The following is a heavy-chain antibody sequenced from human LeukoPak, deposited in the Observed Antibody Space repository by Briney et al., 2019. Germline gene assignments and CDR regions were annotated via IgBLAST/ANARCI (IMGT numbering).Heavy chain of an antibody. D-gene: IGHD6-19*01. CDR2: KFYSGRT. V-gene: IGHV4-61*01. CDR1: GDSISSGSYY. CDR3: AAGNGWLDF. J-gene: IGHJ4*02. Sequence: SETLSLTCTVSGDSISSGSYYWSWIRQPPGKGLEHIGYKFYSGRTNYNPSLQSRVTMSVDTSRNQFSLTLTSITAADTAVYYCAAGNGWLDFWSQGILVTVSS.